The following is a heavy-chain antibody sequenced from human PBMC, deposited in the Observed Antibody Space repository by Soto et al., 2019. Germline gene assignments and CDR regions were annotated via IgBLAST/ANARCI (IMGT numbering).Heavy chain of an antibody. D-gene: IGHD5-18*01. CDR1: GFTFSSYA. CDR3: AKVDTAMVKGYYFDY. J-gene: IGHJ4*02. V-gene: IGHV3-23*01. Sequence: PGXSLRLSGVASGFTFSSYAISWVVQAPGKGLEWVSAISGSGGSTYYADSVKGRFTISRDNSKNTLYLQMNSLRAEDTAVYYCAKVDTAMVKGYYFDYWGQGTLVTVSS. CDR2: ISGSGGST.